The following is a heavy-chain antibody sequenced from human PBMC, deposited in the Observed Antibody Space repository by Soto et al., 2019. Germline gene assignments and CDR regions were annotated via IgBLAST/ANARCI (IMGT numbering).Heavy chain of an antibody. J-gene: IGHJ4*02. CDR2: IYSGGST. CDR1: GFTVSSNY. V-gene: IGHV3-53*04. Sequence: PGGSLSLSCAASGFTVSSNYMSWVRQAPGKGPEWVSVIYSGGSTYYADSVKGRFTISRHNSKNTLYLQMNSLRAENTAVYYCARVGFSYYDSSGYWIDYWGQGTLVTVSS. D-gene: IGHD3-22*01. CDR3: ARVGFSYYDSSGYWIDY.